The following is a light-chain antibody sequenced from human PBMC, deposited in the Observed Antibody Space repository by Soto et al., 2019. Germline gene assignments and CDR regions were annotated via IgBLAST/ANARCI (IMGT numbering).Light chain of an antibody. CDR2: AAS. V-gene: IGKV1-39*01. CDR3: QQGYSNPRT. J-gene: IGKJ2*02. Sequence: DIQMTPSPSSLSASVGDRVTITCRASQSISTYLNWYQQIPGKAPKLLIYAASTLQSGVPSRFSGGGSGTDFTLTISSLQPEDFATYFCQQGYSNPRTFGQGTKLEIK. CDR1: QSISTY.